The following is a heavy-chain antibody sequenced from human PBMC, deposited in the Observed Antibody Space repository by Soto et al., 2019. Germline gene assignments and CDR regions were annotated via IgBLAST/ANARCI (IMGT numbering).Heavy chain of an antibody. CDR2: IKQDGSET. CDR3: ARDRAFCSGTNCRRGSIYYYYMDV. CDR1: GFTFSGHW. D-gene: IGHD2-2*01. V-gene: IGHV3-7*01. Sequence: EVHLVESGGGLVQPGGSLRLSCAASGFTFSGHWMSWVRQAPGKWLEWVAHIKQDGSETFYVGSVKGRFTISRDNAKNSLDLQMNSQRAEDTALYYCARDRAFCSGTNCRRGSIYYYYMDVWGNGTTVTVSS. J-gene: IGHJ6*03.